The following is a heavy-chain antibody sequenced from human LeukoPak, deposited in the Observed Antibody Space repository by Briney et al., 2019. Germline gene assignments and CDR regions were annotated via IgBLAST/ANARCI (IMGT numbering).Heavy chain of an antibody. D-gene: IGHD3-10*01. CDR2: IRYDGSNK. CDR3: ARETLSSGYFDH. CDR1: GFTFSSYD. Sequence: GGSLRPSCAASGFTFSSYDMHWVRQAPGKGLEWVAFIRYDGSNKYYADSVKGHFTMSRDNSKNTLYLQMNSLRTEDTAVFYCARETLSSGYFDHWGQGTLVSVSS. V-gene: IGHV3-30*02. J-gene: IGHJ4*02.